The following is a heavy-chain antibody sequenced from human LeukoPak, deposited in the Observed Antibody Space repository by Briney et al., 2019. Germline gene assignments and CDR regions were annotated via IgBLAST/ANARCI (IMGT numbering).Heavy chain of an antibody. CDR2: ISGSGGST. CDR3: ARGVAGFDY. Sequence: GGSLRLSCAASGFTFSSYGMSWVRQAPGKGLEWVSAISGSGGSTYYADPVKGRFTISRDNSKNTLYLQMNSLRTEDTAVYYCARGVAGFDYWGQGILVTVSS. J-gene: IGHJ4*02. CDR1: GFTFSSYG. V-gene: IGHV3-23*01. D-gene: IGHD6-19*01.